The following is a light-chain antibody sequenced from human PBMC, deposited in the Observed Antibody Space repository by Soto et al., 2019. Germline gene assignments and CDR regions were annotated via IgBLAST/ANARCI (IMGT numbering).Light chain of an antibody. V-gene: IGKV3-20*01. CDR3: QQDGSPPPST. CDR2: GAA. Sequence: EIVLTQSPGTLSLSPGERATLSCRASQSVSSSYLAWYQQKPGQAPRLLIYGAASRATGIPDRFSGSGSGTDLSITISGLEPEDFAVYCCQQDGSPPPSTLGPGTKVDIK. CDR1: QSVSSSY. J-gene: IGKJ3*01.